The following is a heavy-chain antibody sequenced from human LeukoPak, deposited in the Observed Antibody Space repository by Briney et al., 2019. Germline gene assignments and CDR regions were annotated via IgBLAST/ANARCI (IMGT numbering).Heavy chain of an antibody. J-gene: IGHJ4*02. Sequence: GGSLRLSCAVSGFTFSSYSMSWVRQAPGKGLEWVSSISSSSSYIYNADSVKGRFTISRDNAKNSLFLQMNSLRAEDTAVYYCARDLARAGTTDPFVKWGQGTLVTVSS. D-gene: IGHD1-7*01. V-gene: IGHV3-21*01. CDR1: GFTFSSYS. CDR2: ISSSSSYI. CDR3: ARDLARAGTTDPFVK.